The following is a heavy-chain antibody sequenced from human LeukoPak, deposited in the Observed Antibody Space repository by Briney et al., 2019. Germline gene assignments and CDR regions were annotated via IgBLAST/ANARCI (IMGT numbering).Heavy chain of an antibody. CDR3: AREDSYYDFWSGYSEDSYYFDY. V-gene: IGHV3-30*03. Sequence: PGGSLRLSCAASGFTFSTYWMAWVRQAPGKGLEWVAVISYDGSNKYYADSVKGRFTISRDNSKNTLYLQMNSLRVEDTAVYYCAREDSYYDFWSGYSEDSYYFDYWGQGTLVTVSS. CDR1: GFTFSTYW. CDR2: ISYDGSNK. J-gene: IGHJ4*02. D-gene: IGHD3-3*01.